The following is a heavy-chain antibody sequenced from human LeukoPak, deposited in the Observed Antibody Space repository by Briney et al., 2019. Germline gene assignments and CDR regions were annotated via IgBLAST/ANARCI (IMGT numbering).Heavy chain of an antibody. J-gene: IGHJ6*02. Sequence: GRSLRLSCTASGFTFGDYAMSWVRQAPGKGLDWVGFIRSKAYGGTTEYAASVKGRFTISRDDSKSIAYLQMNSLKTEDTAVYYCTSFQGYGDYYYYGMDVWGQGTTVTVSS. CDR3: TSFQGYGDYYYYGMDV. CDR2: IRSKAYGGTT. V-gene: IGHV3-49*04. CDR1: GFTFGDYA. D-gene: IGHD4-17*01.